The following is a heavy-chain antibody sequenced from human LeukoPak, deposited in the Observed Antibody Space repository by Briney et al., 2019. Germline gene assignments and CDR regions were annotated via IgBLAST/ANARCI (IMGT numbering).Heavy chain of an antibody. CDR2: INPNSGGT. J-gene: IGHJ4*02. Sequence: ASVKVSCKASGYTFTGYYMHWVRQAPGQGLEWMGWINPNSGGTNYAQKFQGRATMTRDTSISTAYMELSRLRSDDTAVYYCARGRIAARPEFDYWGQGTLVTVSS. CDR1: GYTFTGYY. D-gene: IGHD6-6*01. V-gene: IGHV1-2*02. CDR3: ARGRIAARPEFDY.